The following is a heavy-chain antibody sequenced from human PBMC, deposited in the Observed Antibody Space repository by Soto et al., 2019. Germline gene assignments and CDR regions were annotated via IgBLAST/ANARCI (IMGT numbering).Heavy chain of an antibody. J-gene: IGHJ3*02. D-gene: IGHD4-17*01. CDR3: EREEAVNLNAFDI. CDR1: GYTFTSYY. Sequence: QVQLVQSGAEVKKPGASVKVSCKASGYTFTSYYMHWVRQAPGQGLEWMGIINPSGGSTSYAQNFQGRVTMIRDTATSTVYMELSSLRSDDMAVYYCEREEAVNLNAFDIWGQGTMVSVCS. V-gene: IGHV1-46*01. CDR2: INPSGGST.